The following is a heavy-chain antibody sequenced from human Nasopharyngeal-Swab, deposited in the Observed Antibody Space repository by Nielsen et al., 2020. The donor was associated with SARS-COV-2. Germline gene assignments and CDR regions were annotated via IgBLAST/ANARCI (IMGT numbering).Heavy chain of an antibody. CDR3: ARLGSYCSSTNCYLGGMDV. CDR1: GGSVSNYY. CDR2: IYYSGGT. D-gene: IGHD2-2*01. V-gene: IGHV4-59*02. J-gene: IGHJ6*02. Sequence: GSLRLSCTVSGGSVSNYYWSWIRQPPGKGLEYIGYIYYSGGTNYNPSLKSRVTISVDTSKNQFSLKLSSVTAADTAVYYCARLGSYCSSTNCYLGGMDVWGQGTAVTVS.